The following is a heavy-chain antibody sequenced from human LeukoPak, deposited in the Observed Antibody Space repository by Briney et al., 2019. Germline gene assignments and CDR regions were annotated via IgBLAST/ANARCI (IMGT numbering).Heavy chain of an antibody. V-gene: IGHV4-38-2*02. CDR3: ARLGAPDKAPVLLWFGESGNAFDI. D-gene: IGHD3-10*01. CDR2: INHSGST. J-gene: IGHJ3*02. Sequence: SETLSLTCTVSGYSISSGYYWSWIRQPPGKGLEWIGEINHSGSTNYNPSLKSRVTISVDTSKNQFSLKLSSVTAADTAVYYCARLGAPDKAPVLLWFGESGNAFDIWGQGTMVTVSS. CDR1: GYSISSGYY.